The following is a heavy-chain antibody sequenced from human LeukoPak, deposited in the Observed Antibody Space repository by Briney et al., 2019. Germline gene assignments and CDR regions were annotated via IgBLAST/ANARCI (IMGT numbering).Heavy chain of an antibody. CDR3: ARGGKKRPYYYYYYGMDV. CDR2: IKQDGSEK. Sequence: GGSLRLSCAASGFTFSSYWMSWVRQAPGKGLEWVANIKQDGSEKYYVDSVKGRFTISRDNAKNSLYLQMNSLRAEDTAVYYCARGGKKRPYYYYYYGMDVWGQGTTVTVSS. CDR1: GFTFSSYW. V-gene: IGHV3-7*01. D-gene: IGHD3-10*01. J-gene: IGHJ6*02.